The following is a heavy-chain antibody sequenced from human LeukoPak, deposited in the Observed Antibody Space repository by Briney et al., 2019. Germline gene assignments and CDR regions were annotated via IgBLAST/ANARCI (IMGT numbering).Heavy chain of an antibody. J-gene: IGHJ4*02. CDR2: IYTSGST. Sequence: SETLSLTCTVSGGSISSYYWSWIRQPAGKGLQWIGRIYTSGSTNCNPSLKSRVTMSVDTSKNQFSLKLSSVTAADTAVYYCAREGYYDSSGYYPENWGQGTLVTVSS. D-gene: IGHD3-22*01. CDR1: GGSISSYY. CDR3: AREGYYDSSGYYPEN. V-gene: IGHV4-4*07.